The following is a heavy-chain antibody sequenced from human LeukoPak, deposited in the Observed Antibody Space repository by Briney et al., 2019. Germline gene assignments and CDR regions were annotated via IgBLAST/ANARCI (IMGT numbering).Heavy chain of an antibody. J-gene: IGHJ6*03. CDR1: GFTFSSYW. D-gene: IGHD3-3*01. Sequence: GGSLRLSCAASGFTFSSYWMTWVRQAPGKGLEWVANIKHDGSAKYYVDSVKGRFTISRDNAKNSLYLRLNRLRPEDTAVYYCAREYHPDYDFWSGWSYRVYYYMDVWGKGTTVTVSS. V-gene: IGHV3-7*03. CDR3: AREYHPDYDFWSGWSYRVYYYMDV. CDR2: IKHDGSAK.